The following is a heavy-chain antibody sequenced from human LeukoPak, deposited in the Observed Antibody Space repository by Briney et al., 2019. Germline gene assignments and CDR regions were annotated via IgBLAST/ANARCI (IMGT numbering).Heavy chain of an antibody. CDR1: GYTFAVYY. Sequence: ASVKVSCKAAGYTFAVYYFHLVRQAPGQGLEWMGWINPSSGGSNYAQKFRGRGTMTMDTAISTAYMELSRLRSDDTAVYYCARGVTLYHYYLDVWGKGTTVTVSS. CDR3: ARGVTLYHYYLDV. CDR2: INPSSGGS. D-gene: IGHD5/OR15-5a*01. J-gene: IGHJ6*03. V-gene: IGHV1-2*02.